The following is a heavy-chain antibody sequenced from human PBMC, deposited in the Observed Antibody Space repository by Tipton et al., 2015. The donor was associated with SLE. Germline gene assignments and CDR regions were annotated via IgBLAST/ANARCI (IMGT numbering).Heavy chain of an antibody. Sequence: GSLRLSCVASGLTFSSNAMSWVRQAPGKGLEWVSTISNRDGRTDYADFGKGRFIISRDNPTNTLSLQMNSLGADDTAVYYCAKDVTSRISMVRGVTLYMDVWGKGTTVIVSS. D-gene: IGHD3-10*01. CDR1: GLTFSSNA. CDR2: ISNRDGRT. V-gene: IGHV3-23*01. J-gene: IGHJ6*03. CDR3: AKDVTSRISMVRGVTLYMDV.